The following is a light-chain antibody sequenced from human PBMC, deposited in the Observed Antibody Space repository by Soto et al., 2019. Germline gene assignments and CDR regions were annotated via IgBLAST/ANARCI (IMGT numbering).Light chain of an antibody. CDR3: CSYAGTCTVV. CDR1: SSDVGSYNL. V-gene: IGLV2-23*01. CDR2: EGS. J-gene: IGLJ2*01. Sequence: QSVLTQPACVSGSPGQSITISCTGTSSDVGSYNLVSWYQQHPGKAPKLMIYEGSKRPSGVSNRFSGSKSGNTASLTISGLEAEDEADYYCCSYAGTCTVVFGGGTQLTVL.